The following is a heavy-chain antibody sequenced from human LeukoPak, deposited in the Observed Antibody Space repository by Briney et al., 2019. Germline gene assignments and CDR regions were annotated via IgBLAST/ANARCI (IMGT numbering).Heavy chain of an antibody. V-gene: IGHV3-21*01. Sequence: GGSLRLSCAASGFTFSSYAMSWVRQAPGKGLEWVSSISSSSSYIYYADSVKGRFTISRDNAKNSLYLQMNSLRAEDTAVYYCARPKYSSSWYSRRGYYYYGMDVWGQGTTVTVSS. CDR3: ARPKYSSSWYSRRGYYYYGMDV. CDR1: GFTFSSYA. D-gene: IGHD6-13*01. J-gene: IGHJ6*02. CDR2: ISSSSSYI.